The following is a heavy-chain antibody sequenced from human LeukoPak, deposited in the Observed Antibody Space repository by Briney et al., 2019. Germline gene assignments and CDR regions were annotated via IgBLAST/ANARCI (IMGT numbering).Heavy chain of an antibody. CDR3: ASWVRFYDILTGYSYFDY. V-gene: IGHV4-4*07. D-gene: IGHD3-9*01. J-gene: IGHJ4*02. CDR2: IYTSGST. Sequence: SETLSLTCTVSGGSISSYYWSRIRQPAGKGLEWIGRIYTSGSTNYNPSLKSRVTMSVDTSKNQFSLKLSSVTAADTAVYYCASWVRFYDILTGYSYFDYWGQGTLVTVPS. CDR1: GGSISSYY.